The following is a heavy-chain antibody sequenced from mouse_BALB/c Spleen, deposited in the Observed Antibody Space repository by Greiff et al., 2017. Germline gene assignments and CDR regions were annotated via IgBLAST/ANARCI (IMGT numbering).Heavy chain of an antibody. CDR2: IDPDNGDT. CDR3: TVTGYYAMDY. J-gene: IGHJ4*01. D-gene: IGHD4-1*01. CDR1: GFNIKDYY. V-gene: IGHV14-4*02. Sequence: VQLKESGAELVRSGASVKLSCTASGFNIKDYYMHWVKQRPEQGLEWIGWIDPDNGDTEYAPKFQGKATMTADTSSNTAYLQLSSLTSEDTAVYYCTVTGYYAMDYWGQGTSVTVSS.